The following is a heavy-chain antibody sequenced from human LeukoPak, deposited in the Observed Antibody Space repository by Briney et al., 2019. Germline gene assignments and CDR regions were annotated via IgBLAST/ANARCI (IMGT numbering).Heavy chain of an antibody. D-gene: IGHD3-10*01. Sequence: GGSLRLSCAASGFIFSSYVMGWVRQAPGKGLEWVSLISGRDDSAYYADSVKGRFTISRDNSKNMLNLQLSSLRAEDTAVYYCAKTGNRGVSEFDYWGQGTLVTVSS. V-gene: IGHV3-23*01. CDR1: GFIFSSYV. CDR3: AKTGNRGVSEFDY. J-gene: IGHJ4*02. CDR2: ISGRDDSA.